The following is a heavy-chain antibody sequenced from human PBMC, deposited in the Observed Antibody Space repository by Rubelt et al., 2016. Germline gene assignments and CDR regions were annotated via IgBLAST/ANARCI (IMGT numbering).Heavy chain of an antibody. V-gene: IGHV4-34*01. J-gene: IGHJ4*02. CDR1: GGSFSGYY. CDR3: ARGGHRDGYNYHFDY. CDR2: INHSGRT. D-gene: IGHD5-24*01. Sequence: QVQLQQWGAGLLKPSETLSLTCAVYGGSFSGYYWNWIRQHPGKGLEWIGRINHSGRTNYNPSLKSRVTITIHTSKTQFTRKLSSVTAADTAVYYCARGGHRDGYNYHFDYWGQGTLVTVSS.